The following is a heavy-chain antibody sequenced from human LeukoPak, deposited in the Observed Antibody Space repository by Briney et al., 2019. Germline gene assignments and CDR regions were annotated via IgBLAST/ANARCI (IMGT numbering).Heavy chain of an antibody. V-gene: IGHV1-69*05. CDR3: AREGYYDSSGYYGWFDP. CDR1: VGTFSSYA. Sequence: AAVKVSCKASVGTFSSYAISWVRQAPGQGLEGMGRIIPIFGTANYAQKFQGRVTITTDESTSTAYMELSSLRSEDTAVYYCAREGYYDSSGYYGWFDPWGQGTLVTVSS. J-gene: IGHJ5*02. D-gene: IGHD3-22*01. CDR2: IIPIFGTA.